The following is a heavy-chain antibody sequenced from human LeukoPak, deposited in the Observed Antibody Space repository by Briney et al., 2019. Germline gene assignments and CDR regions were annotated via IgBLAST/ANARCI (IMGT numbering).Heavy chain of an antibody. J-gene: IGHJ5*02. Sequence: SETLSLTCTASGGSISSSDYFWSWIRQPAGKGLEWIGRMNSRGSTNYNPSLKSRVTLSVGTSKNQFSLKLTSVTVADTAVYYCARYRLGWFDPWGQGTLVTVSS. CDR1: GGSISSSDYF. CDR3: ARYRLGWFDP. D-gene: IGHD6-25*01. CDR2: MNSRGST. V-gene: IGHV4-61*02.